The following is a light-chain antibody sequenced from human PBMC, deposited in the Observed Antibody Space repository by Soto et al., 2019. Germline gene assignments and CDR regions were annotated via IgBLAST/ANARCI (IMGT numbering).Light chain of an antibody. CDR3: QQYDSSFT. CDR2: GAS. V-gene: IGKV3-20*01. J-gene: IGKJ4*01. CDR1: QHVTTTY. Sequence: IVLTQSPATLSLSPGERATLSCTASQHVTTTYIAWYQQKFGQAPRLLIYGASTRATGTPDRFTGGSFGTDFTLTISRVDPEDFAVYYCQQYDSSFTFGAGTKVEMK.